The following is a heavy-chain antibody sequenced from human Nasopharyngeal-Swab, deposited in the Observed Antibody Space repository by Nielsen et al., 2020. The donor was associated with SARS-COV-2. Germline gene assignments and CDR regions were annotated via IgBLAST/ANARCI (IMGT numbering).Heavy chain of an antibody. Sequence: WIRQPPGKGLEWIGSIYYSGSTYYNPSLKSRVTISVDTSKNQFSLKLSSVTAPDTAVYYYASRIAVASGHYRPFDYWGQGTLVTVSS. CDR2: IYYSGST. V-gene: IGHV4-39*01. D-gene: IGHD6-19*01. J-gene: IGHJ4*02. CDR3: ASRIAVASGHYRPFDY.